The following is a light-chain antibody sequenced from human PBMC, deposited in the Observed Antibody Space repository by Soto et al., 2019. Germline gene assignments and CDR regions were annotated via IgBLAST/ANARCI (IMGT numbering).Light chain of an antibody. CDR3: SSCRGITALV. CDR1: SSDVGGYNF. V-gene: IGLV2-14*03. CDR2: EVS. Sequence: QSALTQPASVSGSPGQSITISCTGTSSDVGGYNFVSWYQQRPGKAPKLMIYEVSNRPSGVSNRFSGSKSGNTASLTISGLQVEDEADYYCSSCRGITALVFGGGTKVTVI. J-gene: IGLJ3*02.